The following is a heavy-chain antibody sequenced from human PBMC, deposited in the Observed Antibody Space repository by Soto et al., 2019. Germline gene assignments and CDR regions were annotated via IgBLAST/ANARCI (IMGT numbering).Heavy chain of an antibody. CDR2: IIPILGIA. CDR1: GGTFSSYT. D-gene: IGHD6-6*01. Sequence: ASVKVSCKASGGTFSSYTISWVRQAPGQGLEWMGRIIPILGIANYAQKFQGRVTITADKSTSTAYMELSSLRSEDTAVYYCARGSRRQLVPTEVDYYYYMDVWGKGTTVTVSS. CDR3: ARGSRRQLVPTEVDYYYYMDV. V-gene: IGHV1-69*02. J-gene: IGHJ6*03.